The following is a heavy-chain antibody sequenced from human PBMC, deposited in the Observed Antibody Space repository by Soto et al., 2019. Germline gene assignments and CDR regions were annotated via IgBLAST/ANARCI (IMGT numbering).Heavy chain of an antibody. D-gene: IGHD2-2*01. CDR3: ARGCSSTSCFLAFDY. J-gene: IGHJ4*02. CDR1: GGSISSSSYY. CDR2: IYYSGST. Sequence: SETLSLTCTVSGGSISSSSYYWGWIRQPPGKGLEWIGSIYYSGSTYYNPSLKSRVTISVDTSKNQFSLKLSSVTAADTAVYYCARGCSSTSCFLAFDYWGQGTLVTVSS. V-gene: IGHV4-39*01.